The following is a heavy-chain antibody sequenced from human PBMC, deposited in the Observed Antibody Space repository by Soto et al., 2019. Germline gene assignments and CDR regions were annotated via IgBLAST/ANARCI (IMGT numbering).Heavy chain of an antibody. Sequence: GGSLRLSCAASGFTFSSYWMHWVRQAPGKGLVWVSRINSDGSSTSYADSVKGRFTISRDNAKNTLYLQMNSLRAEDTAVYYCARDNRRPSDYYYGMDVWGQGTTVTVSS. V-gene: IGHV3-74*01. J-gene: IGHJ6*02. CDR1: GFTFSSYW. CDR2: INSDGSST. CDR3: ARDNRRPSDYYYGMDV.